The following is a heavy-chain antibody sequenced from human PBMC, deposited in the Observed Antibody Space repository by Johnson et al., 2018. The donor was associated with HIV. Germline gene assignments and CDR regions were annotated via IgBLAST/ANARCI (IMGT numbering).Heavy chain of an antibody. CDR2: ISDSGGRT. CDR3: ARDGYYDILTGYYRNDAFDI. J-gene: IGHJ3*02. D-gene: IGHD3-9*01. CDR1: AFTFSDYW. V-gene: IGHV3-23*04. Sequence: VQLVESGGGLVQPGGSLRLSFAASAFTFSDYWMHWVRQVPGKGPVWVSGISDSGGRTDYADSVKGRFTIARDNSKNTLYLQMNSLRAEDTAVYYCARDGYYDILTGYYRNDAFDIWGQGTMVTVSS.